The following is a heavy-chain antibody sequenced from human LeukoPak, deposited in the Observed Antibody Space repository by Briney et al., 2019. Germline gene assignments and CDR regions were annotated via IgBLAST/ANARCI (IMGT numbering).Heavy chain of an antibody. CDR2: ISGSGGST. V-gene: IGHV3-23*01. CDR1: GFTFSSYA. Sequence: PGGSLRLSCAASGFTFSSYAMSWVRQAPGKGLEWVSAISGSGGSTYYADSEKGRFTISRDNSKNTLYLQMNSLRAEDTAVYYCARESTKYSSGWYGYWGQGTLVTVSS. CDR3: ARESTKYSSGWYGY. D-gene: IGHD6-19*01. J-gene: IGHJ4*02.